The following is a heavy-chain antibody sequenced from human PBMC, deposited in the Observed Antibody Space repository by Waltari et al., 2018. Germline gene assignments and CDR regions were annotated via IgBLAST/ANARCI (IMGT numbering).Heavy chain of an antibody. J-gene: IGHJ4*02. CDR2: IKQDGSEK. CDR1: GFTFSSYW. V-gene: IGHV3-7*01. CDR3: ARNRGGYSYGYKDY. Sequence: EVQLVESGGGLVQPGGFLRLSCAASGFTFSSYWMSWVRQAPGKGLEWVANIKQDGSEKYYVDSVKGRFTISRDNAKNSLYLQMNSLRAEDTAVYYCARNRGGYSYGYKDYWGQGTLVTVSS. D-gene: IGHD5-18*01.